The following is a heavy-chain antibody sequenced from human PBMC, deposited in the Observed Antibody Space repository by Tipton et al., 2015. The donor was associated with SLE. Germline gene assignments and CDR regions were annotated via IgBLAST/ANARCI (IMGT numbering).Heavy chain of an antibody. CDR1: GGSISGHY. D-gene: IGHD4-17*01. CDR3: ARHAGDYACFDP. CDR2: IYDSGST. J-gene: IGHJ5*02. V-gene: IGHV4-59*08. Sequence: TLSLTCTVSGGSISGHYRSWIRQPPGKGLEWIGYIYDSGSTSYNPSLKSRVTISEDTSKQQFSLKLSSLSAADTAVYYCARHAGDYACFDPWGQGTLANVSS.